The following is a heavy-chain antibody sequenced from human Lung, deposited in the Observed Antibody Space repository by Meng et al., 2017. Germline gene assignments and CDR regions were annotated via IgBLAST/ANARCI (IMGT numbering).Heavy chain of an antibody. CDR3: ARDEDISAAGKLFGDY. V-gene: IGHV1-2*06. CDR2: IDPKSGDT. D-gene: IGHD6-13*01. CDR1: GYNFPDYW. J-gene: IGHJ4*02. Sequence: VQWVQFGAEVKKPGAPVKVSCKPSGYNFPDYWLHWVRRAPGQGLEWMGRIDPKSGDTHYAQRFQGRVTMTGDTSISTAYMELSGLRSDDTAMYYCARDEDISAAGKLFGDYWGQGTLVTVSS.